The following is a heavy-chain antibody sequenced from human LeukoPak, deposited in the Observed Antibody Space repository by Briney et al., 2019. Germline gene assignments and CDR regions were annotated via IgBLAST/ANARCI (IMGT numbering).Heavy chain of an antibody. V-gene: IGHV4-59*08. Sequence: SETLSLTCSVSGGPIRSYYWSWIRQPPGKGLEWIGYIYHSGSTNYNPSLESRVTLSVDTSKNQFSLKLSSVTAADTAMYYCARHTLDHWYFDLWGRGTLVTVSS. CDR3: ARHTLDHWYFDL. CDR2: IYHSGST. CDR1: GGPIRSYY. J-gene: IGHJ2*01.